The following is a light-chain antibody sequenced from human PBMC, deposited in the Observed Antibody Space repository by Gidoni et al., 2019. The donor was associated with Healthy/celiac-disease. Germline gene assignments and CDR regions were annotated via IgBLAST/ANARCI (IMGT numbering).Light chain of an antibody. J-gene: IGKJ4*01. Sequence: IVLPQSPAPLSLSPGERATLSCRASQSVSSYLAWYQQKPGQAPRLLIYDASNRATGIPARFSGSGSGTDFTLTISSLEPEDFAVYYCQQRSNWPSPFXGXTKVEIK. V-gene: IGKV3-11*01. CDR3: QQRSNWPSP. CDR1: QSVSSY. CDR2: DAS.